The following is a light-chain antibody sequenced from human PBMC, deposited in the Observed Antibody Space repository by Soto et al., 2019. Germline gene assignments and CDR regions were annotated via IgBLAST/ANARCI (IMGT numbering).Light chain of an antibody. CDR1: QSVNNN. CDR3: QQYQNLWT. J-gene: IGKJ1*01. Sequence: ETLMTQSPATLSVSPGERATLSCRASQSVNNNLAWYQQKLGQAPRVLIYGASTRATGIPARFTGSGSGTEFILTITSLQSEDSAVYYCQQYQNLWTFGQGTKVEI. CDR2: GAS. V-gene: IGKV3-15*01.